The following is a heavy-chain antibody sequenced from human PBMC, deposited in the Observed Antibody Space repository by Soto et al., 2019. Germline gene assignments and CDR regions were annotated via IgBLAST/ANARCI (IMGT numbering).Heavy chain of an antibody. Sequence: QVQLVESGGGVVQPGRSLRLSCAASGFTFSSYGMHWVRQAPGKGLEWVAVISYDGSNKYYADSVKGRFTISRDNSKNTLYLKMNSVRAEDTAVYYCAKDPPLYSLFYGMDVWGQGTTVTVSS. J-gene: IGHJ6*02. CDR3: AKDPPLYSLFYGMDV. CDR2: ISYDGSNK. CDR1: GFTFSSYG. V-gene: IGHV3-30*18. D-gene: IGHD5-18*01.